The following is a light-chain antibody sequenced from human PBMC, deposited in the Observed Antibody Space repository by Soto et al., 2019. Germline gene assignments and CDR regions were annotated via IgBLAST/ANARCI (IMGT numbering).Light chain of an antibody. V-gene: IGKV1-5*01. J-gene: IGKJ2*02. Sequence: DIQMTQSPSTLSASVGDRVTITCRASQSISSWLAWYQQKPGKAPKLLIYDASSLESGVPSRFSGSGSGTEFTLTISSLQPEDFATYYCQQSYSTSWTFGQGTKLEIK. CDR3: QQSYSTSWT. CDR2: DAS. CDR1: QSISSW.